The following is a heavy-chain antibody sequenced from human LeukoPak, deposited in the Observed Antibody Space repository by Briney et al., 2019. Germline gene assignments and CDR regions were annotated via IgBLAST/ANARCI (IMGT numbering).Heavy chain of an antibody. CDR1: GGSFSGYY. CDR3: ARGSWYSYGSGLRRGGYFDY. V-gene: IGHV4-34*01. D-gene: IGHD5-18*01. J-gene: IGHJ4*02. Sequence: PSETLSLTCGVYGGSFSGYYWSWIRQPPGKGLEWIGEINPRGSTNYNPSLKSRVTLSADTSKNQFSLTLNSVTAADTAVYHCARGSWYSYGSGLRRGGYFDYWGQGTLVTVSS. CDR2: INPRGST.